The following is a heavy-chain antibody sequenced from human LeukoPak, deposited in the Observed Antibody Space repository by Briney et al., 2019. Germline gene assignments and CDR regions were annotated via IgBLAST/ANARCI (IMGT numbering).Heavy chain of an antibody. J-gene: IGHJ5*02. Sequence: SETLSLTCPVSGGSISSYYWSWIRQPPGKGLEWIGYIYYSGGTNYNPSLKSRVTISVDTSKNHVSLKLSSVTAADTAVYYCARNYYFDSSGSHWFDPWGQGTLVTVSS. V-gene: IGHV4-59*01. CDR2: IYYSGGT. CDR1: GGSISSYY. CDR3: ARNYYFDSSGSHWFDP. D-gene: IGHD3-22*01.